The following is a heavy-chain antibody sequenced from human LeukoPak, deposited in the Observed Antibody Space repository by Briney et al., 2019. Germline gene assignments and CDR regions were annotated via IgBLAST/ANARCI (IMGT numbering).Heavy chain of an antibody. D-gene: IGHD2-15*01. CDR1: GYTFTGYY. CDR2: ISAYNGNT. Sequence: ASVKVSCKASGYTFTGYYMHWVRQAPGQGLEWMGWISAYNGNTNYAQKFQDRVTMTTDTSTSTAYMELRSLRSDDTAVYYCAREGYCSGGSCYRDFDYWGQGTLVTVSS. J-gene: IGHJ4*02. V-gene: IGHV1-18*04. CDR3: AREGYCSGGSCYRDFDY.